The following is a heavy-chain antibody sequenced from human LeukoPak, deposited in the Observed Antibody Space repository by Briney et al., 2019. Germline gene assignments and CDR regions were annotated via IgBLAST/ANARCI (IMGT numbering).Heavy chain of an antibody. V-gene: IGHV1-2*02. D-gene: IGHD3-22*01. CDR2: MNPNSGDT. CDR3: ARVRRYYYGMDV. CDR1: GYSLTHYY. Sequence: GASVTVSYKPSGYSLTHYYIHWVRQAPGQGLEWMGWMNPNSGDTNSAQRFQGRVTITSETAISTAYPEVSMLRLGDPARYFCARVRRYYYGMDVWGQETTVSVSS. J-gene: IGHJ6*02.